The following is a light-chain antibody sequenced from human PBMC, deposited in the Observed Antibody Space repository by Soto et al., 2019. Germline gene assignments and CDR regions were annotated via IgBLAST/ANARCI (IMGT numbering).Light chain of an antibody. Sequence: QSMLTQPPSVSAAPGQKVTISCSGSSSNIGKNYVSWYQQLPGTAPKLLIYDNNKTPSGIPDRFSGSKSGTSATLRITGLQTGDEAIYYCGTWDSSLSGVVFGGGTKLTVL. CDR3: GTWDSSLSGVV. CDR2: DNN. CDR1: SSNIGKNY. V-gene: IGLV1-51*01. J-gene: IGLJ2*01.